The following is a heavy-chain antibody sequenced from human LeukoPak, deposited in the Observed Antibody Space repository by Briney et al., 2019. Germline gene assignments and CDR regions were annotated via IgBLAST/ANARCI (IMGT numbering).Heavy chain of an antibody. CDR3: ARRLTGTVDY. V-gene: IGHV4-39*01. CDR2: IYYRGDT. D-gene: IGHD3-9*01. CDR1: GXSISSSLYY. J-gene: IGHJ4*02. Sequence: SETLSLTCAVSGXSISSSLYYWAWIRQPPGQGLEWIGSIYYRGDTYYNPSFTSRVTISVDTSKNQFSLKLRSMTAADTAVYYCARRLTGTVDYWGQGTLVTVSS.